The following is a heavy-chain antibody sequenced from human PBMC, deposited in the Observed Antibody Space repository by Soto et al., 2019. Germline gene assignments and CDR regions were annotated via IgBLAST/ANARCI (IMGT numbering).Heavy chain of an antibody. D-gene: IGHD4-4*01. CDR1: GFTFSNYW. J-gene: IGHJ4*02. CDR2: ISGRGVTT. Sequence: EVQLVESGGGLVQPGGSLRLSCAASGFTFSNYWMVWVRRAPGKGLEWVTSISGRGVTTYYADSVKGRFTISRDNSKNTVYLQMNSLRAEDTAVYYCAKGTRRDGYSNWGQGTLVTVSS. CDR3: AKGTRRDGYSN. V-gene: IGHV3-23*04.